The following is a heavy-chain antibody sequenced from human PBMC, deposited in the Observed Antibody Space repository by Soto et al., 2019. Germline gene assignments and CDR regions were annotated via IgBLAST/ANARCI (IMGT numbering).Heavy chain of an antibody. CDR2: ISGYNGNT. CDR1: GYTFNTYA. J-gene: IGHJ4*02. Sequence: ASVKVSCKASGYTFNTYAITWVRQAPGQGLEWMGWISGYNGNTNYAQTLQGRGTMTTDTSTSTAYLELRSLRSDDTAVYYCARTVEYDSIPYYYADFWGQGTLVTVSS. V-gene: IGHV1-18*01. CDR3: ARTVEYDSIPYYYADF. D-gene: IGHD2-21*01.